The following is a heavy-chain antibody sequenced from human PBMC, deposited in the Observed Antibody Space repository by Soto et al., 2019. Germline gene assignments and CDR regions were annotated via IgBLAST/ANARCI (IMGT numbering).Heavy chain of an antibody. Sequence: EGSLRLSCATSGFTFSSYSMNWVRQAPGKGLEWVAYIRSSGSPIYYADFVEGRFTISRDNVKNSLSLQMNSLRVDDTAVYYCLRHPDSLDFGGEGTSVTVSS. CDR2: IRSSGSPI. D-gene: IGHD2-21*01. J-gene: IGHJ6*04. CDR3: LRHPDSLDF. V-gene: IGHV3-48*01. CDR1: GFTFSSYS.